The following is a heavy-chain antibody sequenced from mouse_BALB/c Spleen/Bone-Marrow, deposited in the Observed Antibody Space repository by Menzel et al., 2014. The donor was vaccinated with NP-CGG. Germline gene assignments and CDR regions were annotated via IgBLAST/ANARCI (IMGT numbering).Heavy chain of an antibody. CDR1: GYSFTGFF. J-gene: IGHJ1*01. D-gene: IGHD2-10*02. Sequence: EVQLQQSGPELVKPGASVKISCKASGYSFTGFFMNWVKQSHGKSLEWIGRVNPYSGDTFYNQKVKEKATLTIDKSSNTAHMELLSLKSEDSAVYYCGRRDSIYHWYIDVWGAGTPVTVSS. CDR2: VNPYSGDT. V-gene: IGHV1-37*01. CDR3: GRRDSIYHWYIDV.